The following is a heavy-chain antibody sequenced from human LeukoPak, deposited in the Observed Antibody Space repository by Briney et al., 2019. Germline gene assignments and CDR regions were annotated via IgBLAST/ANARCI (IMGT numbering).Heavy chain of an antibody. CDR2: ISSSGNT. Sequence: GGSLRLSCAASGFTFSRSAMTWIRQTPGKGLDWVSSISSSGNTYYADSVKGRFTISRDNSKNMLYLQMNSLRAEDTAVYYCVKGRISEDGLDFWGQGTLITVSS. V-gene: IGHV3-23*01. J-gene: IGHJ4*02. CDR1: GFTFSRSA. D-gene: IGHD6-13*01. CDR3: VKGRISEDGLDF.